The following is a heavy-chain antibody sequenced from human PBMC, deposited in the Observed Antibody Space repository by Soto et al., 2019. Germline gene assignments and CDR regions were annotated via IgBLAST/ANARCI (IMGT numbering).Heavy chain of an antibody. CDR3: ARVNYYDSSGYYYLDY. J-gene: IGHJ4*02. CDR1: GFTFGSYS. V-gene: IGHV3-48*02. CDR2: ISSSSSTI. D-gene: IGHD3-22*01. Sequence: EVQLVESGGGLVQPGGSLRLSCAASGFTFGSYSLNWVRQAPGKGLGGVSYISSSSSTIYYADSVKGRFTISRDNAKNSLYLQMNSLRDEDTAVYYCARVNYYDSSGYYYLDYWGQGTLVTVSS.